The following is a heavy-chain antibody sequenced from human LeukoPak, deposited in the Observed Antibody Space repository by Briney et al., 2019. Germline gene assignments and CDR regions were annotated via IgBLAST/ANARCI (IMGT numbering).Heavy chain of an antibody. J-gene: IGHJ5*02. V-gene: IGHV1-46*01. CDR3: ARGPIADFIVLTGFGP. CDR1: GYTFTSYY. CDR2: INPSGGST. Sequence: GASVKVSCKASGYTFTSYYMHWVRQAPGQGPEWMGIINPSGGSTSYAQKFQGRVTMTRDTSTSTVYMELSSLRSEDTAVYYCARGPIADFIVLTGFGPWGQGTLVTVSS. D-gene: IGHD2-8*01.